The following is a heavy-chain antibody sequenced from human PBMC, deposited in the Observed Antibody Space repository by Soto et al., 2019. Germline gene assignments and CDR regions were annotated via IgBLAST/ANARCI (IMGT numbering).Heavy chain of an antibody. Sequence: GGSLRLSCAASGFTFSSYAMTWARQAPAKGLEWVSSISESGGNTYYADSVRGRFTISRDNSKNTLYLQMNSLRVEDTAVYYCAKEIAVAGPSYFDYWGQGTLVTVSS. V-gene: IGHV3-23*01. CDR1: GFTFSSYA. CDR3: AKEIAVAGPSYFDY. D-gene: IGHD6-19*01. CDR2: ISESGGNT. J-gene: IGHJ4*02.